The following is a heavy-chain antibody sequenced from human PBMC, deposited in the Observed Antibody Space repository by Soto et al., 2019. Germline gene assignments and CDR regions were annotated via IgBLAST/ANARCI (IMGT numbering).Heavy chain of an antibody. D-gene: IGHD5-12*01. Sequence: QVQLVESGGGVVQPGRSLRLSCAASGFTFSSYGMNWVRQAPGKGLEWVAVIWFDGSNKFYADSVKGQFTISRDNSRNTLYLQLNSLRAEDTAVYYCATEGKDSGVKGGFDYWGQGTLVNVSS. CDR1: GFTFSSYG. V-gene: IGHV3-33*01. CDR3: ATEGKDSGVKGGFDY. J-gene: IGHJ4*02. CDR2: IWFDGSNK.